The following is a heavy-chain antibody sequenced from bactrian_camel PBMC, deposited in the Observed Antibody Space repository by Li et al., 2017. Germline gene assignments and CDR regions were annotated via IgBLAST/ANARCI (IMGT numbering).Heavy chain of an antibody. CDR2: IDSVGST. CDR3: AADYVCPWWYASDLEYNY. CDR1: GYTYSSYC. J-gene: IGHJ4*01. Sequence: VQLVESGGGSVQAGGSLRLSCAASGYTYSSYCMGWFRQAPGKEREGVAGIDSVGSTSYADYVKGRFTISQDNAKSTLYLQMNSLKPEDTGMYYCAADYVCPWWYASDLEYNYWGQGTQVTVS. D-gene: IGHD2*01. V-gene: IGHV3S55*01.